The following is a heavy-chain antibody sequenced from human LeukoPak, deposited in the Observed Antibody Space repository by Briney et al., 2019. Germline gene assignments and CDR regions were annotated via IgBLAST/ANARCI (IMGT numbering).Heavy chain of an antibody. CDR1: GFTFSMYD. Sequence: GGSLRLSCAASGFTFSMYDMHWVRQATGKGLEWVSAIGTIGDTYYADSVKGRFTISRDDAKNSLYLQMNDLRAGDTAVYFCARGGYGAHMGWGQGTLVTVSS. CDR2: IGTIGDT. V-gene: IGHV3-13*01. CDR3: ARGGYGAHMG. J-gene: IGHJ4*02. D-gene: IGHD4-17*01.